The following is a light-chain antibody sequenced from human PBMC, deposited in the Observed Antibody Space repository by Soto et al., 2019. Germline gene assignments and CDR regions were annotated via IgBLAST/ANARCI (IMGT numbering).Light chain of an antibody. Sequence: QSVLTQSPSASASPGASVKLTCTLSSGHTNYAIAWHQQQPEKGPRFLMKINSDGSHSKGDGVPDRFSGSSSGAERYFTISSLQSEDGADYYCQTWGTGIVTFGGGTQLTVL. CDR1: SGHTNYA. J-gene: IGLJ2*01. CDR2: INSDGSH. V-gene: IGLV4-69*01. CDR3: QTWGTGIVT.